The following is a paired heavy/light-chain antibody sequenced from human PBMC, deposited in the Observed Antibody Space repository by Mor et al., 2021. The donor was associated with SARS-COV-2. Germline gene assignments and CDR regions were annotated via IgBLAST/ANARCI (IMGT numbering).Light chain of an antibody. V-gene: IGLV1-44*01. Sequence: QSVVTQPPSASGTPGQRVTISCSGSSSNIGGNPVNWYQQVPGAAPKLLSYFNNQRPSGVPDRFSGSKSGASASLAISGLQSEDEADYYCAAWDDSLNVWVFGPGTKLTVL. CDR2: FNN. CDR1: SSNIGGNP. CDR3: AAWDDSLNVWV. J-gene: IGLJ1*01.
Heavy chain of an antibody. Sequence: EVDLVESGGGLVQPGGSLRLSCSASGFTFRTYAMHWVRQAPGKGLEFVSAISNSGGDTYYADSVKGRFTISRDNSKNTLYLQMTSLRPEDMAIYYCVKRAITTDFDFWGQGTLVTVSS. V-gene: IGHV3-64D*09. CDR1: GFTFRTYA. D-gene: IGHD1-20*01. CDR2: ISNSGGDT. CDR3: VKRAITTDFDF. J-gene: IGHJ4*02.